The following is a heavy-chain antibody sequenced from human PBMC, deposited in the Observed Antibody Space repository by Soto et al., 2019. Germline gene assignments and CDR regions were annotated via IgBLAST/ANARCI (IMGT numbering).Heavy chain of an antibody. CDR2: ISGSGGST. Sequence: GGSLRLSCAASGFTFSSYAMSWVRQAPGKGLEWVSAISGSGGSTYYADSVKGRFTISRDNSKNTLYLQMNSLRAEDTAVYYCAKDFSYYDILTGHNWGQGTLVTVSS. D-gene: IGHD3-9*01. J-gene: IGHJ4*02. V-gene: IGHV3-23*01. CDR3: AKDFSYYDILTGHN. CDR1: GFTFSSYA.